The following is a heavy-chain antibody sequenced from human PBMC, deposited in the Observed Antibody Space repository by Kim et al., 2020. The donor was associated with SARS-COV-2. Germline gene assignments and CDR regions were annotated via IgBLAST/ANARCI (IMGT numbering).Heavy chain of an antibody. CDR2: T. V-gene: IGHV3-23*01. D-gene: IGHD5-12*01. CDR3: ARDGYNHISFDY. J-gene: IGHJ4*02. Sequence: THYVESVTCRFTISKDKSKNTQYLQMNSLRVEDTAIYYCARDGYNHISFDYWGQGTLVPVSS.